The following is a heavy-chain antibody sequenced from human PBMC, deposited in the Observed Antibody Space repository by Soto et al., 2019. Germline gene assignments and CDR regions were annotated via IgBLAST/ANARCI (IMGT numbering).Heavy chain of an antibody. V-gene: IGHV4-61*01. CDR2: IYYSGST. CDR3: ARWPLFDSQTRRYY. J-gene: IGHJ4*02. Sequence: SETLSLTCTVSGGSVSSGSYYWSWILQPPGKGLEWIGYIYYSGSTNYNPSLKSRVTISVDTSKNQFSLKLSSVTAADTAVYYCARWPLFDSQTRRYYWGQGTLVTVS. CDR1: GGSVSSGSYY. D-gene: IGHD3-9*01.